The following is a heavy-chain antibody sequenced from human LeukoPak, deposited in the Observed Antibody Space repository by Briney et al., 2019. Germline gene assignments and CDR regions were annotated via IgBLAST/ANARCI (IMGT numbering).Heavy chain of an antibody. Sequence: GGSLRLSCAASGFTFSSYGMHWVRQAPGKGLEWVAVIWYDGSNKYYADSVKGRFTISRDNSKNTLCLQMNSLRAEDTAVYYCAREDSSGWPRVYGMDVWGQGTTVTVSS. CDR3: AREDSSGWPRVYGMDV. CDR2: IWYDGSNK. D-gene: IGHD6-19*01. J-gene: IGHJ6*02. CDR1: GFTFSSYG. V-gene: IGHV3-33*01.